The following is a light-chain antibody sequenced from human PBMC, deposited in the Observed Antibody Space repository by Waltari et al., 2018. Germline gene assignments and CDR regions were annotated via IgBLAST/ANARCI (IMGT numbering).Light chain of an antibody. J-gene: IGKJ4*01. V-gene: IGKV4-1*01. CDR1: QSVLYSSTNKNY. CDR2: WAF. Sequence: DIVLTQSPESLAVSMGERATINCQSSQSVLYSSTNKNYLAWYQQKPGQPPRLLIYWAFTRESGVPDRFSDSGSGTDFTLTISSLQAEDVAVYYCQQYYSTPPTFGGGTKVEIK. CDR3: QQYYSTPPT.